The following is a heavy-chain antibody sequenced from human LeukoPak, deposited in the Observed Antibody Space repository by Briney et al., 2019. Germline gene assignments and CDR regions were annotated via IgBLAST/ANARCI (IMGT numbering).Heavy chain of an antibody. CDR3: ARARLYYYDSSGYQYYFDY. Sequence: GGSLRLSYAASGFTVSSNYMSWVRQAPGKGLEWVSVIYSGGSTYYADSVKGRFTISRDNSKNTLYLQMNSLRAEDTAVYYCARARLYYYDSSGYQYYFDYWGQGTLVTVSS. V-gene: IGHV3-53*01. D-gene: IGHD3-22*01. CDR2: IYSGGST. CDR1: GFTVSSNY. J-gene: IGHJ4*02.